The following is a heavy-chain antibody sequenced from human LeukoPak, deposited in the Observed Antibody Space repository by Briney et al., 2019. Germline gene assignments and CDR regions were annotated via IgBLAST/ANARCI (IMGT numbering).Heavy chain of an antibody. V-gene: IGHV4-39*07. CDR2: IYYSGST. J-gene: IGHJ4*02. Sequence: SETLSLTCTVSGGSISSSSYSWGWIRQPPGKGLEWIGSIYYSGSTYYNPSLKSRVTISVDTSKNQFSLKLSSVTAADTAVYYCARDGRARAFDYWGQGTLVTVSS. D-gene: IGHD1-26*01. CDR1: GGSISSSSYS. CDR3: ARDGRARAFDY.